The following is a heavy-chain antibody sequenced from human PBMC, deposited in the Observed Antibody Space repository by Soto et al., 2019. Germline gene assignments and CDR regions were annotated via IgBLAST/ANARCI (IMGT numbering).Heavy chain of an antibody. J-gene: IGHJ4*01. CDR2: ITWNSGNI. V-gene: IGHV3-9*01. Sequence: EVQLVESGGGLVRPGRSLRLSCTASGFTFDDYAMHWVRQAPGRGLEWVSGITWNSGNIAYADSVKGRFTIARDDHNYSLYLQMNSLSPEETALYYCVKDSYADFHRVLSTAEYFFDYWGHGTLVTVSS. D-gene: IGHD2-2*01. CDR1: GFTFDDYA. CDR3: VKDSYADFHRVLSTAEYFFDY.